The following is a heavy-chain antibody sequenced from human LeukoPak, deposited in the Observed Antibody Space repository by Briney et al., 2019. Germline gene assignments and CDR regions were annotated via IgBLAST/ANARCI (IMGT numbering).Heavy chain of an antibody. J-gene: IGHJ4*02. CDR3: AKGRDILTGLVDY. CDR1: GFTFSSYV. CDR2: ISGSGGST. D-gene: IGHD3-9*01. Sequence: QPAGSLRLSCAASGFTFSSYVMSWVRQAPGKGLEWVSGISGSGGSTYYADSVKGRFTISRDNSKNTLYLQMNRLRAEDTAVYYCAKGRDILTGLVDYWGQGTLVTVSS. V-gene: IGHV3-23*01.